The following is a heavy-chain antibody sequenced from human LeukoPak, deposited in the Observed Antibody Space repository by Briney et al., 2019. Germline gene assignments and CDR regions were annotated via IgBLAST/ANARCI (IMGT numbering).Heavy chain of an antibody. Sequence: SVKVSSKASGGTFSSYAITWVRQAPGQGLEWMGGIIPIFGTANYAQKFQGRVTITADESTSTAYMELSSLRSEDTAVYYCARDGQSREYSSSWYDAFDIWGQGTMVTVSS. CDR1: GGTFSSYA. J-gene: IGHJ3*02. CDR3: ARDGQSREYSSSWYDAFDI. D-gene: IGHD6-13*01. CDR2: IIPIFGTA. V-gene: IGHV1-69*13.